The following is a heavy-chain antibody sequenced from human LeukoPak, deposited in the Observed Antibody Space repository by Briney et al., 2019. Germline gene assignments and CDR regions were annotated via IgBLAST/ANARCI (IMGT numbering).Heavy chain of an antibody. CDR2: ISYDGSNK. CDR3: VAVVYEDYFDY. V-gene: IGHV3-30*03. J-gene: IGHJ4*02. CDR1: GFIFSDYG. D-gene: IGHD2-8*02. Sequence: PGRSLRLSCAASGFIFSDYGMHWVRQAPGKGLEWVAVISYDGSNKYYADSVKGRFTISRDNSQNTLYLQMNSLRAEDTAVYYCVAVVYEDYFDYWGQGTLVTVSS.